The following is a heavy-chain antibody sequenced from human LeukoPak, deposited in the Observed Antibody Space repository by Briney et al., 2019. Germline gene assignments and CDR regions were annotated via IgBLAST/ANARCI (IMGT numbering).Heavy chain of an antibody. CDR3: ARYPTVYDSSSPEAFDI. J-gene: IGHJ3*02. Sequence: NASETLSLTCTVSGYSISSGYYWGWIRQPPGKGLEWIGSIYHSGTTYYNPSLKSRVTISVDRSKNQFSLKLSSVTAADTAVYYCARYPTVYDSSSPEAFDIWGQGTMVTVSS. CDR2: IYHSGTT. V-gene: IGHV4-38-2*02. D-gene: IGHD3-22*01. CDR1: GYSISSGYY.